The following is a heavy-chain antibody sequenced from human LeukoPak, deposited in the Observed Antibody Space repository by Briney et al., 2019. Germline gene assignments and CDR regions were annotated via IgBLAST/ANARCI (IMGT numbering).Heavy chain of an antibody. V-gene: IGHV4-61*02. CDR3: ARELGSDYGGYSP. J-gene: IGHJ5*02. CDR1: GGSIRSDSSF. D-gene: IGHD4-23*01. Sequence: PSETLSLTCSVSGGSIRSDSSFWRWLRQPAGKGLEWIGRIYATGNTNYNPSLERRVTISVDTSKNQFSLELTSVTAADTAVYYCARELGSDYGGYSPWGQGTLVTVSS. CDR2: IYATGNT.